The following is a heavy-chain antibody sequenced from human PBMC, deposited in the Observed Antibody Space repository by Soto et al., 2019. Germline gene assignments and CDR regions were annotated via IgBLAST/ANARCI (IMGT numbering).Heavy chain of an antibody. Sequence: ASVKVACKASGYTFTSYGISWVRQAPGQGLEWMGWISAYNGNTNYAQKLQGRVTMTTDASTSTAYMELRSLRSDDTAVYYCARGNSGYLDSGYWGQGTLVTVSS. CDR1: GYTFTSYG. V-gene: IGHV1-18*01. CDR2: ISAYNGNT. CDR3: ARGNSGYLDSGY. J-gene: IGHJ4*02. D-gene: IGHD5-12*01.